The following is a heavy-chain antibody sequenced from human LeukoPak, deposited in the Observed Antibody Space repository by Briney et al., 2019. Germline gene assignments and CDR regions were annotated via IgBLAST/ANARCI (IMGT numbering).Heavy chain of an antibody. D-gene: IGHD4-17*01. J-gene: IGHJ3*02. CDR1: GFTFDDYA. Sequence: PGRSLRLSCAASGFTFDDYAMHWVRQAPGKGLEWVSGTSWNSGSIGYADSVKGRFTISRDNAKNSLYLQMNSLRAEDTALYYCARNYGDYKGGAFDIWGQGTTVTVSS. CDR2: TSWNSGSI. CDR3: ARNYGDYKGGAFDI. V-gene: IGHV3-9*01.